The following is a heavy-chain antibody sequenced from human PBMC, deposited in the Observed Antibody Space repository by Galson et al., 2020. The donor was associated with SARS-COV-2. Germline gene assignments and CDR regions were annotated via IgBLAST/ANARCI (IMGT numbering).Heavy chain of an antibody. CDR1: GGSISSGGYY. CDR3: ARDTIQLWFGNAFDI. Sequence: SQTLSLTCTVSGGSISSGGYYWSWIRQHPGKGLEWIGYIYYSGSTYYNPSLKSRVTISVDTSKNQFSLKLSSVTAADTAVYYCARDTIQLWFGNAFDIWGQGTMVTVSS. J-gene: IGHJ3*02. D-gene: IGHD5-18*01. V-gene: IGHV4-31*03. CDR2: IYYSGST.